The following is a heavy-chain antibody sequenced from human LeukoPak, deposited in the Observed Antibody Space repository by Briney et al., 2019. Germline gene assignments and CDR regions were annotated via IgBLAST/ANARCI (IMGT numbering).Heavy chain of an antibody. V-gene: IGHV1-46*01. CDR3: ARGTLRYFDF. D-gene: IGHD3-9*01. CDR1: GYTLTSYY. J-gene: IGHJ4*02. Sequence: GASVKVSCKASGYTLTSYYMHWARQAPGQGPEWMGVINPSGGSTTSYAQKIQGRVTMTRDTSMSTVTMELSSPRSEDTAVYYCARGTLRYFDFWGQGTLVTVSS. CDR2: INPSGGSTT.